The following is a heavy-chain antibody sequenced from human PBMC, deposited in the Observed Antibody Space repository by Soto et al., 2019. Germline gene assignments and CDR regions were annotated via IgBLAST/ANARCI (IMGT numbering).Heavy chain of an antibody. Sequence: GASVKVSCKASGYTFTSYGISWVRQAPGQGLEWMGWISAYNGNTNYAQKLQGRVTMTTDTSTSTAYMELRSLRSDDTAVYYCTSYTDSSGYYYYYGMDVWGQGTTVTVSS. V-gene: IGHV1-18*01. CDR1: GYTFTSYG. CDR2: ISAYNGNT. J-gene: IGHJ6*02. D-gene: IGHD3-22*01. CDR3: TSYTDSSGYYYYYGMDV.